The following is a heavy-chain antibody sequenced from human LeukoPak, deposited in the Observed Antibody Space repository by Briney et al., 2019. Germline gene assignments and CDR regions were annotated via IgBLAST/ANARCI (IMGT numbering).Heavy chain of an antibody. Sequence: GGSLRLSCAASGLTFSSYSMHWVRQAPGKGLEWVSYISSSRSTIYYADSVKGRFTISRDNAKNSLYLQMNSLRDEDTAVYYCATQNLVHRAYYFDFWGRGTLVTVSS. CDR1: GLTFSSYS. D-gene: IGHD6-6*01. V-gene: IGHV3-48*02. CDR2: ISSSRSTI. CDR3: ATQNLVHRAYYFDF. J-gene: IGHJ4*02.